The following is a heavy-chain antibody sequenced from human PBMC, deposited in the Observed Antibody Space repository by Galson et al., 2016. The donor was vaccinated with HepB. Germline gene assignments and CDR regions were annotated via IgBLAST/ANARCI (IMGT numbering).Heavy chain of an antibody. Sequence: QSGAEVKKPGESLKISCQGFGFSFTNYWIGWVRQMPGKGLEWMGMIYPGDSDTRYSPSFEGQVTISADKSISTAYLQCSSLKASDTAIYYCARKWGLIVATGPFDPWGQGTLVTGSS. CDR2: IYPGDSDT. D-gene: IGHD6-13*01. J-gene: IGHJ5*02. CDR3: ARKWGLIVATGPFDP. CDR1: GFSFTNYW. V-gene: IGHV5-51*03.